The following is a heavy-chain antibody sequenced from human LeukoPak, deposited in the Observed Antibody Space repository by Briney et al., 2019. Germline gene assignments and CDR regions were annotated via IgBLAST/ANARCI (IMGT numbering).Heavy chain of an antibody. CDR1: GGSISSTYW. V-gene: IGHV4-4*02. CDR2: INHSGST. Sequence: ASETLSLTCAVAGGSISSTYWWTWVRQPPGKGLEWIGEINHSGSTHYNPSLESRVTISVDKSKNQFSLKLTSVTAADTAVYYCARYCSGHSCLDYWGQGTLVTVSS. CDR3: ARYCSGHSCLDY. J-gene: IGHJ4*02. D-gene: IGHD2-15*01.